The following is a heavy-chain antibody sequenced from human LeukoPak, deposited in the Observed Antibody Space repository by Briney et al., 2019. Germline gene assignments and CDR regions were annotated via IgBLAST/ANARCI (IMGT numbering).Heavy chain of an antibody. D-gene: IGHD2-15*01. CDR2: IKQDGSEK. CDR1: GFTLSSYW. Sequence: GGSLRLSCAASGFTLSSYWMTWVRQAPGKGLEGVANIKQDGSEKYYVDSVKGRFSISRDNARSSLFLQMNSLRAEDTAVYYCARDRSPCSGGRCYSYNWFDPWGQGTLVTVSS. CDR3: ARDRSPCSGGRCYSYNWFDP. V-gene: IGHV3-7*04. J-gene: IGHJ5*02.